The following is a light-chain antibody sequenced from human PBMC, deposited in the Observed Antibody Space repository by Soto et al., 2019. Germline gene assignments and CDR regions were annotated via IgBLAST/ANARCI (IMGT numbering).Light chain of an antibody. J-gene: IGLJ1*01. CDR2: EVS. V-gene: IGLV2-14*01. CDR3: RSYTSSSTPYV. Sequence: QSVLTQPASVSGSPGQSITISCTGTSSDVGAYNYVSWYQQHPGKAPKLMIYEVSNRPSGVSNRFSGSKSGNTASLTIFGLQAEDEADYYCRSYTSSSTPYVFGTGTKLTVL. CDR1: SSDVGAYNY.